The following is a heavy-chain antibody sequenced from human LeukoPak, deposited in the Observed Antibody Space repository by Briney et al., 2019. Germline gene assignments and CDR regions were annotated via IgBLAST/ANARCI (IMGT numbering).Heavy chain of an antibody. J-gene: IGHJ4*02. D-gene: IGHD4-17*01. V-gene: IGHV4-59*08. Sequence: SETLSLTCTVSGGSISSYYWSWIRQPPGKGLEWIGYIYCSGSTNYNYNPSLKSRVTISVDTSKNQFSLKLSSVTAADTAVYYCARGGTMTTVPLWGQGTLVTVSA. CDR1: GGSISSYY. CDR2: IYCSGST. CDR3: ARGGTMTTVPL.